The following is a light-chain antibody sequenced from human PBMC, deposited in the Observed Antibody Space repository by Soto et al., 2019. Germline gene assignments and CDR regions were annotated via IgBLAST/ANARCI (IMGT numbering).Light chain of an antibody. CDR2: DAS. CDR1: QSVSSY. V-gene: IGKV3-11*01. Sequence: EIVLTQSPATLSLSPGERATLSCRTSQSVSSYFAWYQQKPGGAPRLLIYDASNRATGIPARFIGSGSGTDFTLNISSLEPEDFAVYYCQQRSNWPITFGQGTRLEIK. J-gene: IGKJ5*01. CDR3: QQRSNWPIT.